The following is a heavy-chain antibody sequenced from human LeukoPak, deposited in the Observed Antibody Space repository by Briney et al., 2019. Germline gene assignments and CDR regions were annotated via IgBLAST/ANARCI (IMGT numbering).Heavy chain of an antibody. CDR3: ARVWGSVYDSSGYVDY. CDR2: IYYSGST. Sequence: SETLSLTCTVSGGSISSSDYYWGWIRQPPGKGLEWIGYIYYSGSTYYNPSLKSRVTISVDTSKNQFSLKLSSVTAADTAVYYCARVWGSVYDSSGYVDYWGQGTLVTVSS. CDR1: GGSISSSDYY. D-gene: IGHD3-22*01. V-gene: IGHV4-30-4*08. J-gene: IGHJ4*02.